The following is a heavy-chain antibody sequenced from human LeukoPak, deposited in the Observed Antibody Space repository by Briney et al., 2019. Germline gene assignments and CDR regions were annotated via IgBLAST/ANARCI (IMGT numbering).Heavy chain of an antibody. CDR1: GFTFSSYS. D-gene: IGHD3-22*01. CDR3: ARAQNYYDSSGYYSVFDY. Sequence: PGGSLRLSCAASGFTFSSYSMNWVRQAPGKGLEWVSSISSSSSYIYYADSVKGRFTISRDNAKNSLYLQMNSLRAEDTAVYYCARAQNYYDSSGYYSVFDYWGQGTLVTVSS. CDR2: ISSSSSYI. J-gene: IGHJ4*02. V-gene: IGHV3-21*01.